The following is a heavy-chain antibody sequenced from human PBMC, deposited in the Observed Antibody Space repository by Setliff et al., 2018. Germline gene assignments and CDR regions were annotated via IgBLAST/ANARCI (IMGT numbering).Heavy chain of an antibody. CDR3: AKDLSDILTGYYIYYGMDV. V-gene: IGHV3-30*02. D-gene: IGHD3-9*01. CDR1: GFTFSSYG. J-gene: IGHJ6*02. Sequence: GGSLRLSCAASGFTFSSYGMHWVRQAPGKGLEWVAFIRYDGSNKYYADSVKGRFTISRDNSKNTLYLQMNSLRAEATAVYYCAKDLSDILTGYYIYYGMDVWGQGTTVTVSS. CDR2: IRYDGSNK.